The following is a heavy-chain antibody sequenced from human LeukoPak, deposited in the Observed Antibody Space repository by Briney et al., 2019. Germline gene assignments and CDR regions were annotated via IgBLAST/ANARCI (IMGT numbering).Heavy chain of an antibody. J-gene: IGHJ3*02. V-gene: IGHV4-39*07. CDR2: IYYSGST. D-gene: IGHD3-22*01. CDR3: ARGILPSDSSGCPCLDGAFDI. Sequence: PSETLSLTCTVSGGSISSSSYYWGWIRQPPGKGLEWIGSIYYSGSTYYNPSLKSRVTISVDTSKNQFSLKLSSVTAADTAVYYCARGILPSDSSGCPCLDGAFDIWGQGTMVTVSS. CDR1: GGSISSSSYY.